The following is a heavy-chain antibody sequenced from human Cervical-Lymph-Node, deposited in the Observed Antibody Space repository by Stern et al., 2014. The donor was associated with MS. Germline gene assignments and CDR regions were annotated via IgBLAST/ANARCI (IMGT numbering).Heavy chain of an antibody. Sequence: VQLEESGAEVKKPGSSVKVSCKASGGTFRSYAISWVRQAPGQGLEWMGGITLIHDSAKYAQKFQGRVTITADESTSTVYMELRSLRSDDTAVYFCARTHEYIVYGMDVWGQGTTVTVSS. CDR2: ITLIHDSA. CDR3: ARTHEYIVYGMDV. V-gene: IGHV1-69*01. CDR1: GGTFRSYA. J-gene: IGHJ6*02. D-gene: IGHD1-1*01.